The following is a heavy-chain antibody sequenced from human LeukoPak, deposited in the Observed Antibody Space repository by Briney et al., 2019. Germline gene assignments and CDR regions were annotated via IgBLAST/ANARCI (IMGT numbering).Heavy chain of an antibody. CDR2: IIPIFGTA. J-gene: IGHJ4*02. Sequence: ASVKVSCKASGGTFSSYAISWVRQAPGQGLEWMGGIIPIFGTANYAQKSQGRVTITTDESTSTAYMELSSLRSEDTAVYYCASPGIAAAGPPYWGQGTLVTVSS. CDR3: ASPGIAAAGPPY. D-gene: IGHD6-13*01. CDR1: GGTFSSYA. V-gene: IGHV1-69*05.